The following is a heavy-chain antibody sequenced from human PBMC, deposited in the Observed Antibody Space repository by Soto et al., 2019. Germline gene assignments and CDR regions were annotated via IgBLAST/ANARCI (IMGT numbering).Heavy chain of an antibody. CDR2: IYPGDSDT. D-gene: IGHD1-26*01. J-gene: IGHJ5*02. Sequence: PGESLKISCKGSGYSFTSYWIGWVRQMPGKGLEWMGIIYPGDSDTRYSPSFQGQVTISADKSISTAYLQWSSLKASDTAMYYCARPNELRAFPGAFDPWGQGTLVTVSS. V-gene: IGHV5-51*01. CDR1: GYSFTSYW. CDR3: ARPNELRAFPGAFDP.